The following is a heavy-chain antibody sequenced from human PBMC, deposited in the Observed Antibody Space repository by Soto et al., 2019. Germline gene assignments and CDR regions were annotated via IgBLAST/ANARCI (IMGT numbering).Heavy chain of an antibody. CDR2: IIPIFGTA. CDR1: GGTFSSYA. Sequence: SVKVSCKASGGTFSSYAISWVRQAPGQGLEWMGGIIPIFGTANYAQKFQGRVTITADESTSTAYMELSSLRSEDTAVYYCARVSMPYCGGDCYSGTGYYYGMDVWGQGTTVTVSS. CDR3: ARVSMPYCGGDCYSGTGYYYGMDV. J-gene: IGHJ6*02. D-gene: IGHD2-21*02. V-gene: IGHV1-69*13.